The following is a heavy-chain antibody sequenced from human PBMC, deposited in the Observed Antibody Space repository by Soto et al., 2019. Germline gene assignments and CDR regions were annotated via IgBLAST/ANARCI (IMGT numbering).Heavy chain of an antibody. J-gene: IGHJ2*01. D-gene: IGHD3-3*01. CDR3: ASGNYDFWSGYYGWYFDL. V-gene: IGHV1-69*12. Sequence: QVQLVQSGAEVKKPGSSVKVSCKASGGTFSSYAISWVRQAPGQGLEWMGGIIPIFGTANYAQKFQGRVTITAEESTSTAYMELSSLRSEDTAVYYCASGNYDFWSGYYGWYFDLWGRGTLVTVSS. CDR2: IIPIFGTA. CDR1: GGTFSSYA.